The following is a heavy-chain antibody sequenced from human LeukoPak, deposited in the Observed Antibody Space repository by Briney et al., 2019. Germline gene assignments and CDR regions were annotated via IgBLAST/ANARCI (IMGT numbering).Heavy chain of an antibody. V-gene: IGHV3-30*02. J-gene: IGHJ5*02. Sequence: PGGSLRLSCAASGFTFSSYSMNWVRQAPGKGLEWVAFIRYDGSNKYYADSVKGRFTISRDNSKNTLYLQMNSLRAEDTAVYYCAKWFALWPGPVVPAADWFDPWGQGTLVTVSS. CDR3: AKWFALWPGPVVPAADWFDP. D-gene: IGHD2-2*01. CDR1: GFTFSSYS. CDR2: IRYDGSNK.